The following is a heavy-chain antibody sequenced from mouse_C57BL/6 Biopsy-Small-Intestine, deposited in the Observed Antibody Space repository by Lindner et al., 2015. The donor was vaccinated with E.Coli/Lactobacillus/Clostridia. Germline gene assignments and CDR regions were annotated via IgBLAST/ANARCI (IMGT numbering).Heavy chain of an antibody. J-gene: IGHJ3*01. D-gene: IGHD4-1*02. Sequence: VQLQESGAELVRPGASVKLSCTASGFNIKDDYMHWVKQRPEQGLEWIGWIDPENGDTEYASKFQGKATITADTSSNTAYLQLSSLTSEDTAVYYCTTPTGPAWFAYWGQGTLVTVSA. CDR3: TTPTGPAWFAY. CDR1: GFNIKDDY. V-gene: IGHV14-4*01. CDR2: IDPENGDT.